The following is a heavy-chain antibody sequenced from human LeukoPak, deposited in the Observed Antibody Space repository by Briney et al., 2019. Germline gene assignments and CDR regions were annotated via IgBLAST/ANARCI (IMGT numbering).Heavy chain of an antibody. D-gene: IGHD3-3*01. J-gene: IGHJ3*02. Sequence: SETLSLTCTVSGGSISSSSYYWGWIRQPPGKGLEWIGSIYYSGSTYYNPSLKSRVTISVDTSKNQFSLKLSSVTAADTAVYYCARSTYYDFWSGYFIWGQGTVVTVSS. V-gene: IGHV4-39*01. CDR2: IYYSGST. CDR3: ARSTYYDFWSGYFI. CDR1: GGSISSSSYY.